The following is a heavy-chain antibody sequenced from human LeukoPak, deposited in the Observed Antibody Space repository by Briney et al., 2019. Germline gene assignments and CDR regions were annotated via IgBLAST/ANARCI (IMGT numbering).Heavy chain of an antibody. CDR1: GFTFSDYA. J-gene: IGHJ4*02. V-gene: IGHV3-30*18. D-gene: IGHD6-13*01. CDR3: AKDWGYSSSYHEMAWYFDY. Sequence: GGSLRLSCAASGFTFSDYAMHWVRQAPGKGLEWVALVSYDGSNKYYANSVRGRFTISRDNPRNTLYLQMNSLRPEDTAVYYCAKDWGYSSSYHEMAWYFDYWGQGTLVTVSS. CDR2: VSYDGSNK.